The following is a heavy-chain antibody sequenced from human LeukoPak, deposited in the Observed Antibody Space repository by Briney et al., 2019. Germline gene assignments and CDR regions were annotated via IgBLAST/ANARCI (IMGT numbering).Heavy chain of an antibody. J-gene: IGHJ3*02. V-gene: IGHV3-23*01. Sequence: GGSLRLSCAAPGFTFSTSAMSWVRQAPGKGLEWVSAISGSGGGIYYADSVKGRFTISRDNSKNTLYLRMNSLRAEDTAVYYCARARSSYGYGDAFDIWGQGTMVTVSS. CDR3: ARARSSYGYGDAFDI. CDR1: GFTFSTSA. CDR2: ISGSGGGI. D-gene: IGHD5-18*01.